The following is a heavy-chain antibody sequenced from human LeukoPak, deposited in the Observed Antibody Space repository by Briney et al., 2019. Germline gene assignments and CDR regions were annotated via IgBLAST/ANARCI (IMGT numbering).Heavy chain of an antibody. Sequence: TGGSLRLSCAASGFTFSSYGMHWVRQAPGKGLEWVAVIWYDGSNKYYADSVKGRFTISRDSSKNTLYLQMNSLRAEDTAVYYCARDRSVSGSYAHYWGQGTLVTVSS. J-gene: IGHJ4*02. V-gene: IGHV3-33*01. CDR3: ARDRSVSGSYAHY. CDR1: GFTFSSYG. D-gene: IGHD1-26*01. CDR2: IWYDGSNK.